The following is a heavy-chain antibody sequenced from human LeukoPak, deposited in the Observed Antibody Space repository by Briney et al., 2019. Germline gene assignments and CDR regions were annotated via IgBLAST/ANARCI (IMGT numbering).Heavy chain of an antibody. V-gene: IGHV4-39*07. CDR1: GGSISSSSYY. CDR2: IYYSGST. D-gene: IGHD3-10*01. J-gene: IGHJ4*02. CDR3: ARGLLWFGELSQFDY. Sequence: SETLSLTCTVSGGSISSSSYYWGWIRQPPGKGLEWIGSIYYSGSTYYNPSLKSRVTISVDTSKNQFSLKLSSVTAADTAVYYCARGLLWFGELSQFDYWGQGTLVTVSS.